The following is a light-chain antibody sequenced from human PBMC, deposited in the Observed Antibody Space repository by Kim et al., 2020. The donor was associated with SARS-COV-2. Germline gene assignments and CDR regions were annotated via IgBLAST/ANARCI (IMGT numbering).Light chain of an antibody. J-gene: IGLJ2*01. V-gene: IGLV3-19*01. Sequence: SSELTQDPAVSVALGQTVRITCQGDSLRSYYASWYQQKPGQAPVLVIYGKNNRPSGIPDRFSGSSSGNTASLTITGAQAEDEADYYCNSRDSSGNRGVFGGETKLTDL. CDR2: GKN. CDR1: SLRSYY. CDR3: NSRDSSGNRGV.